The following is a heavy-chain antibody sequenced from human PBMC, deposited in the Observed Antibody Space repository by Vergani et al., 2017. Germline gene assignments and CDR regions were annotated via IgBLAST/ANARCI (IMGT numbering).Heavy chain of an antibody. V-gene: IGHV3-30*02. CDR1: GFTFSSYG. CDR2: IRYDGSNK. D-gene: IGHD2-21*02. Sequence: QVQLVESGGGVVQPGGSLRLSCAASGFTFSSYGMHWVRQAPGKGLEWVAFIRYDGSNKYYADSVKGRFTISRDNSKNTLYLQMNSLRAEDTAVYYCAKRRERKVVTAIRDEGVYYFDYWGQGTLVTVSS. J-gene: IGHJ4*02. CDR3: AKRRERKVVTAIRDEGVYYFDY.